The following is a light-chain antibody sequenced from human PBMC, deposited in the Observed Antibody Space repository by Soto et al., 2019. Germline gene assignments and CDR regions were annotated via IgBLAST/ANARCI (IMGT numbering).Light chain of an antibody. CDR2: DAA. CDR1: QSINKW. CDR3: HQYNIGYT. V-gene: IGKV1-5*01. Sequence: IQMTQSPSTLSASVGDRVTITCRASQSINKWVAWFQQKSGRAPKLLIYDAATLQSGVPSRFSVTGSGTDFRLTISSLQPEDFATYYCHQYNIGYTFGQGTRLDIK. J-gene: IGKJ2*01.